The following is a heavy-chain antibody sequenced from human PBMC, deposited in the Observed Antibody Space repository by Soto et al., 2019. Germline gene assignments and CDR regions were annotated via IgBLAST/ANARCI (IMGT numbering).Heavy chain of an antibody. V-gene: IGHV1-69*02. Sequence: QVQLVQSGAEVKKPGSSLKVSCKASGGTFSSHTISWVRLAPGQGLEWMGRTIPILGITNYAQNFQGRVTLTADTSTGTASMELSSLRSEDTAVYYCGLSGHDSKFYYYGTDVWGPGTTVTVSS. D-gene: IGHD3-22*01. J-gene: IGHJ6*02. CDR1: GGTFSSHT. CDR3: GLSGHDSKFYYYGTDV. CDR2: TIPILGIT.